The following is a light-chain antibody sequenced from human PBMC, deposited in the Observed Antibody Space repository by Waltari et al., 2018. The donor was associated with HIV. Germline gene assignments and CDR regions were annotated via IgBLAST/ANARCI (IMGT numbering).Light chain of an antibody. V-gene: IGLV1-47*01. CDR1: CSNTGHNN. CDR3: ATWGDSLSGPVV. Sequence: QFVLTQPPSASGTPGQTLTISSSGSCSNTGHNNVYWYRPLPGLAPRLLIYRNNQRPSGVPAQFSGSKSGTTASLAISGLRSEDEADYYCATWGDSLSGPVVFGGGTKLTVL. J-gene: IGLJ2*01. CDR2: RNN.